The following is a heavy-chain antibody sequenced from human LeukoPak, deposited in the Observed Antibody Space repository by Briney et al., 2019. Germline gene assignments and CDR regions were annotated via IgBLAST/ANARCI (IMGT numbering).Heavy chain of an antibody. V-gene: IGHV3-21*04. CDR2: ISSSSSYI. Sequence: PGGSLRLSCAASGFTFSSCSMNWVRQAPGKGLEWVSSISSSSSYIYYADSVKGRFTISRDNAKNSLYLQMNSLRAEDMALYYCAKGTHYLDYYYYMDVWGKGTTVTVSS. CDR1: GFTFSSCS. D-gene: IGHD2-2*01. J-gene: IGHJ6*03. CDR3: AKGTHYLDYYYYMDV.